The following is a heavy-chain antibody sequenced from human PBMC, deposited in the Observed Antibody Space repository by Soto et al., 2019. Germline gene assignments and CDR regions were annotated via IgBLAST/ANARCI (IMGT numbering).Heavy chain of an antibody. V-gene: IGHV4-59*01. D-gene: IGHD3-22*01. CDR2: IYYSGST. J-gene: IGHJ4*02. Sequence: SETLSLTCTVFGGSISSYYWSWIRQPPGKGLEWIGYIYYSGSTNYNPSLRSRVTISVDTSKNQFSLKLSSVTAADTAVYYCAREADRYYYDRSGYDYWGQGTLVTVSS. CDR3: AREADRYYYDRSGYDY. CDR1: GGSISSYY.